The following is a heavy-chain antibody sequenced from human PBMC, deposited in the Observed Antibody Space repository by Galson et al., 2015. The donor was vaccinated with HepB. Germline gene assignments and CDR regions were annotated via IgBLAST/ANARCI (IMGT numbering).Heavy chain of an antibody. V-gene: IGHV1-18*01. CDR2: ISPYNGNT. Sequence: SVKVSCKASGYTFTSYGISWVRQAPGQGLEWMGWISPYNGNTNYAQKLQGRVTMTTDTSTSTAYMELRSLRSDDTAVYYCARDGDQLLLGLLDYWGQGTLVTVSS. CDR3: ARDGDQLLLGLLDY. D-gene: IGHD2-2*01. CDR1: GYTFTSYG. J-gene: IGHJ4*02.